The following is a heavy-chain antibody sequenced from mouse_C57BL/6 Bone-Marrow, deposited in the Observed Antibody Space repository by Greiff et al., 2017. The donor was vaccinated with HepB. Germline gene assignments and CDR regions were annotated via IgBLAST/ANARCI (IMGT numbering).Heavy chain of an antibody. D-gene: IGHD1-1*01. CDR3: AKSPVRAYAMDY. Sequence: DVKLQESGPGLAKPSQTLSLTCSVTGYSITSDYWNWIRKFPGNKLEYMGYISYSGSTYYNPSHKSRISITRDTSKNQYYLQLNTVTTGDTATYYCAKSPVRAYAMDYWGQGTSVTVSS. CDR2: ISYSGST. J-gene: IGHJ4*01. V-gene: IGHV3-8*01. CDR1: GYSITSDY.